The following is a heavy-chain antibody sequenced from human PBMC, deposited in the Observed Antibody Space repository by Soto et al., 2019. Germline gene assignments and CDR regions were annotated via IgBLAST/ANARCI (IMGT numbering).Heavy chain of an antibody. J-gene: IGHJ4*02. V-gene: IGHV2-5*02. Sequence: ITLDESGPTVVRPTETLTLTCRISGFSLTTSGVGVGWIRQSPGKAPEWLVLIYWDDDKRYSASLKSRRTITKDTSKTQVLLRVPDLGLRDTATYYCPHRVLRTFFGFVTTTAIYFDFWAQGTPVAVSS. CDR2: IYWDDDK. CDR3: PHRVLRTFFGFVTTTAIYFDF. CDR1: GFSLTTSGVG. D-gene: IGHD3-16*01.